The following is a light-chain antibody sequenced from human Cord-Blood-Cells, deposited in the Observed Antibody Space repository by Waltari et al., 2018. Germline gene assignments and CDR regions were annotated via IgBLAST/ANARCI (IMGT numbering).Light chain of an antibody. CDR2: EGS. J-gene: IGLJ3*02. V-gene: IGLV2-23*01. Sequence: QSALTQPASVSGSPGQSITISRTGTSSDVGSYNLVSWYQQHPGKAPKLMIYEGSKRRSGVSNRFSGSKSGNTSSLTISGLQAEDEADYYCCSYAGSSTWVFGGGTKLTVL. CDR3: CSYAGSSTWV. CDR1: SSDVGSYNL.